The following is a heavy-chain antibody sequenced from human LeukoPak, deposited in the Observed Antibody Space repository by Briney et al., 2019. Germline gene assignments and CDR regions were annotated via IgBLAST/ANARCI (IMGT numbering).Heavy chain of an antibody. CDR2: INPSGGST. Sequence: ASVKVSCKASGYNFISYYMRWVRQAPGQGLEWMDIINPSGGSTSYAQKFQDRVTMTRDTSTSTVYMELSSLKSEDTAVYHCAREDVVLVDAVRYYYYGMDVWGQGTTVTVSS. V-gene: IGHV1-46*01. D-gene: IGHD2-8*01. CDR1: GYNFISYY. J-gene: IGHJ6*02. CDR3: AREDVVLVDAVRYYYYGMDV.